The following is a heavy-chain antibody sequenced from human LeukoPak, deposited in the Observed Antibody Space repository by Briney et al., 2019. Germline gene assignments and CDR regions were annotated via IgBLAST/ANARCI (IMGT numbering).Heavy chain of an antibody. J-gene: IGHJ2*01. CDR1: GGTFGSYV. V-gene: IGHV1-69*01. Sequence: SVKVSCKASGGTFGSYVISWVRQAPGQGLEWMGGIIPIFGTAHYAQKFQGRLTITADESTSTVYMEMSSLRSEDTAMYYCAKGGDTALVTGYFDLWGRGTLVTVSA. D-gene: IGHD5-18*01. CDR2: IIPIFGTA. CDR3: AKGGDTALVTGYFDL.